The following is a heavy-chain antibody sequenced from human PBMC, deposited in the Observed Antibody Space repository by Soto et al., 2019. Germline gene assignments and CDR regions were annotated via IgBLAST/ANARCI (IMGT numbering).Heavy chain of an antibody. V-gene: IGHV3-48*01. J-gene: IGHJ1*01. Sequence: GGSLRLSCAASGFTFSSYSMNWVRQAPGKGLEWVSYISSSSSTIYYADSVKGRFTISRDNAKNSLYLQMNSLRAEDTAVYYCASSTYGSGSYFQYFQHWGQGTLVTVSS. CDR1: GFTFSSYS. CDR3: ASSTYGSGSYFQYFQH. D-gene: IGHD3-10*01. CDR2: ISSSSSTI.